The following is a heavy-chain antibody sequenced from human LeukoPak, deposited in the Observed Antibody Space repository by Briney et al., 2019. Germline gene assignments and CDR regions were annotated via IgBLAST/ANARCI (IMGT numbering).Heavy chain of an antibody. CDR3: ARNPGLLRYFDWFDY. CDR1: GYSISSGYY. V-gene: IGHV4-38-2*02. CDR2: INHSGST. J-gene: IGHJ4*02. D-gene: IGHD3-9*01. Sequence: SETLSLTCTVSGYSISSGYYWGWIRQPPGKGLEWIGEINHSGSTSYNPSLKSRVTISVDTSKNQFSLKLSSVTAADTAVYYCARNPGLLRYFDWFDYWGQGTLVTVSS.